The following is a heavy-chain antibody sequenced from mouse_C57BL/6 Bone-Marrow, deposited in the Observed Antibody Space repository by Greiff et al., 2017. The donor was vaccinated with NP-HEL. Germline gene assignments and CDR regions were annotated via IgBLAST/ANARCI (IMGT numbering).Heavy chain of an antibody. D-gene: IGHD1-1*01. V-gene: IGHV1-15*01. CDR1: GYTFTDYE. Sequence: QVQLQQSGAELVRPGASVTLSCKASGYTFTDYEMHWVKQTPVHGLEWIGAIDPETGGTAYNQKFKGKAILTADKSSSTAYMELRSLTSEDSAVYYCTRSIYYGSNYAMDYWGQGTSVTVSS. J-gene: IGHJ4*01. CDR2: IDPETGGT. CDR3: TRSIYYGSNYAMDY.